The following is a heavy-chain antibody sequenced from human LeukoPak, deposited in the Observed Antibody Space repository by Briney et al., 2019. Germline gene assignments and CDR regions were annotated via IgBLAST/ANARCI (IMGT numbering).Heavy chain of an antibody. J-gene: IGHJ4*02. CDR1: GFTFSSYS. Sequence: GGSLRLSCAAPGFTFSSYSMNWVRQAPGKGLEWVSHITASGTAIFYADSVKGRFTISRDNAKNSLYLQMNSLRDEDTAVYYCASSGSYRFDYRGQGTLVTVSS. CDR3: ASSGSYRFDY. V-gene: IGHV3-48*02. CDR2: ITASGTAI. D-gene: IGHD1-26*01.